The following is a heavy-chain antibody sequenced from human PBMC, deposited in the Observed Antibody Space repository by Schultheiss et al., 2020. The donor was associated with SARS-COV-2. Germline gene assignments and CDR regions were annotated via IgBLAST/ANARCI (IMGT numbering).Heavy chain of an antibody. Sequence: GESLKISCAASGFTFSSYWMSWVRQAPGKGLEWVANIKQDGSEKYYADSVKGRFTISRDNSKNTLYLQMNSLRAEDTAVYYCANLPVWPLYSSSWYGMGHYWGQGTLVTVSS. J-gene: IGHJ4*02. CDR1: GFTFSSYW. D-gene: IGHD6-13*01. CDR2: IKQDGSEK. CDR3: ANLPVWPLYSSSWYGMGHY. V-gene: IGHV3-7*01.